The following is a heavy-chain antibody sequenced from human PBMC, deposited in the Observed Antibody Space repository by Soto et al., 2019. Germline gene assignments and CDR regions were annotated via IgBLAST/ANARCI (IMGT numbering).Heavy chain of an antibody. J-gene: IGHJ4*02. CDR3: ARDNYDFWSGYQPEYYFDY. Sequence: SETLSLTCTVSGGSISSYYWSWIRQPPGKGLEWIGYIYYSGSTNYNPSLKSRVTISVDTSKNQFSLKLSSVTAADTAVYYWARDNYDFWSGYQPEYYFDYWGQGTLVTVSS. D-gene: IGHD3-3*01. V-gene: IGHV4-59*01. CDR2: IYYSGST. CDR1: GGSISSYY.